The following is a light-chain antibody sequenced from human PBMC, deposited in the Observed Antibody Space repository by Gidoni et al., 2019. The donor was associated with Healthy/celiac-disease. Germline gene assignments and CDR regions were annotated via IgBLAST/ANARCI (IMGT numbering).Light chain of an antibody. CDR2: DDS. CDR1: NIGSKS. V-gene: IGLV3-21*02. Sequence: SYVPTQPRSVHVAPGHTARITCGGNNIGSKSVPWYQQKPGQAPVLVVYDDSDRPSGIPERFSGSNSGNTATLTISRFEAGDEADYYCQVWDSSRDPWVFGGGTKLTVL. J-gene: IGLJ3*02. CDR3: QVWDSSRDPWV.